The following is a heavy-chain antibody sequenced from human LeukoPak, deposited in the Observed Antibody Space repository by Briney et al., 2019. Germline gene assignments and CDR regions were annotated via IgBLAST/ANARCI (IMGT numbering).Heavy chain of an antibody. V-gene: IGHV3-23*01. CDR2: ISGSGGST. Sequence: GGSLRLSCAASGFTFSSYAMSWVRQAPGKGLEWVSAISGSGGSTYYTDSVKGRFTISRDNSKNTLYLQMNSLRAEDTAVYYCAKADGIAARIYYFDYWGQGTLVTVSS. J-gene: IGHJ4*02. D-gene: IGHD6-6*01. CDR1: GFTFSSYA. CDR3: AKADGIAARIYYFDY.